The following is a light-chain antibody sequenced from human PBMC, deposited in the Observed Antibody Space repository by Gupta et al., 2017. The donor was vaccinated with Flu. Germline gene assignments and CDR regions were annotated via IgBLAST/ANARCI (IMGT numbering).Light chain of an antibody. J-gene: IGKJ2*01. CDR1: QSISSG. Sequence: GDRCTITCRSSQSISSGLAWYQQKAGKAPKLLIYKASTLESGVPSRFSGSGSGTEFTLTISSLQFDDFATYYCQQYNSYSHTFGQGTKLEIK. CDR3: QQYNSYSHT. CDR2: KAS. V-gene: IGKV1-5*03.